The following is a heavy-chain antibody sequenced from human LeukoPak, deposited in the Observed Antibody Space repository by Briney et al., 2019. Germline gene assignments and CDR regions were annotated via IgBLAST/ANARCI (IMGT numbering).Heavy chain of an antibody. CDR3: ARMATLAVAGTCFDY. J-gene: IGHJ4*02. CDR1: GYTFTGYY. CDR2: INPNSGGT. D-gene: IGHD6-19*01. Sequence: GASVKVSCKASGYTFTGYYMHWVRQAPGQGLEWTGWINPNSGGTNYAQKFQGRVTMTRDTSISTAYMELSSLRSEDTAVYYCARMATLAVAGTCFDYWGQGTLVTVSS. V-gene: IGHV1-2*02.